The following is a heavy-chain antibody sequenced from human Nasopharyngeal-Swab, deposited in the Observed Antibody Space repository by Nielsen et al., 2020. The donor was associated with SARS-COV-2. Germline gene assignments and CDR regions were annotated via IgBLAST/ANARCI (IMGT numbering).Heavy chain of an antibody. J-gene: IGHJ6*02. D-gene: IGHD2-15*01. V-gene: IGHV3-30-3*01. CDR3: ARDLLPYYGMDV. CDR1: GFTFSSYA. CDR2: ISYDGSNK. Sequence: GGSLRLSCAASGFTFSSYAMHWVRQAPGKGLEWVAVISYDGSNKYYADSVKGRFTIPRDNSKTTLYLQMNSLRAEDTAVYYCARDLLPYYGMDVWGQGTTVTVSS.